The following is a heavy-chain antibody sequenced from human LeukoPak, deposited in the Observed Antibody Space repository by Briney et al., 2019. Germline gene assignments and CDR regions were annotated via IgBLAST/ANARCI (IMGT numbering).Heavy chain of an antibody. D-gene: IGHD4-17*01. CDR1: GYTFTGYY. CDR3: ARGMTTVTTGGY. Sequence: ASVKVSCKATGYTFTGYYMHWVRQAPGQGLEWMGWINPNSGDTSFAQRFQGRATMTRDTSISTAYMELNRLTSDDTAVYYCARGMTTVTTGGYWGQGTLVTVSS. CDR2: INPNSGDT. J-gene: IGHJ4*02. V-gene: IGHV1-2*02.